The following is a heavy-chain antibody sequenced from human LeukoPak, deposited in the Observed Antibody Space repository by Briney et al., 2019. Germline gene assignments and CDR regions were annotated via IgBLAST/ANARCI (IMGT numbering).Heavy chain of an antibody. CDR1: GYTLTELS. J-gene: IGHJ3*02. V-gene: IGHV1-24*01. D-gene: IGHD3-10*01. CDR2: FDPEDGET. CDR3: ATDLLLWFGESSGAFDI. Sequence: ASVKVSCKVSGYTLTELSMHWVRQAPGKGLEWMGGFDPEDGETIYAQKFQGRVTMTEDTSTDTAYMELSSLRSEDTAVYYCATDLLLWFGESSGAFDIWGQGTMVTVSS.